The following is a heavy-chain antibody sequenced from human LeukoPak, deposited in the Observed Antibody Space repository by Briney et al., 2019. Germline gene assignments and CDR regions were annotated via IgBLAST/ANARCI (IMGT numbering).Heavy chain of an antibody. CDR2: IYTSGST. CDR3: ARHMFGSYYPDFDY. V-gene: IGHV4-4*09. D-gene: IGHD1-26*01. CDR1: GGSISSYY. Sequence: SETLSLTCTVSGGSISSYYWSWIRQPPGKGLEWIGYIYTSGSTNYNPSLKSRVTISVDTSKNPFSLKLSSVTAADTAVYYCARHMFGSYYPDFDYWGQGTLVTVSS. J-gene: IGHJ4*02.